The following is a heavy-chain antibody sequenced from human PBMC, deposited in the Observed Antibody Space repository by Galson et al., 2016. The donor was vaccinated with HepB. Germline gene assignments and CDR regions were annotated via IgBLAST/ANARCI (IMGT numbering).Heavy chain of an antibody. V-gene: IGHV3-15*01. CDR3: WGDDY. Sequence: SLRLSCAASGFTFSDAWMTWVRQVPGKGLEWVGLLKRKSDGGTANYAAPLKGRFTISRDDSKNTLYLQMNSLMTEDTGVYYCWGDDYWGQGTLVTVSS. CDR2: LKRKSDGGTA. J-gene: IGHJ4*02. CDR1: GFTFSDAW. D-gene: IGHD2-21*02.